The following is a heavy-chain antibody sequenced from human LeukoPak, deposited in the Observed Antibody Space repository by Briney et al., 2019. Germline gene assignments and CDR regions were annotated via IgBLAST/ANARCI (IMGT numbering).Heavy chain of an antibody. Sequence: GGSLRLSCAASGFTFSSYDMHWVRRAPGKGLEWVAVISYDGSNKYYADSVKGRFTISRDNSKNTLYLQMNSLRAEDTAVYYCAKIGSAGGYWGQGTLVTVSS. CDR1: GFTFSSYD. J-gene: IGHJ4*02. V-gene: IGHV3-30*18. CDR3: AKIGSAGGY. D-gene: IGHD2-15*01. CDR2: ISYDGSNK.